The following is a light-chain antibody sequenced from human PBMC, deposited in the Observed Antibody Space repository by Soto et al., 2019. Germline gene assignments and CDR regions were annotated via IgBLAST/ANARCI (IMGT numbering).Light chain of an antibody. CDR3: QQYRSSPFT. CDR2: GAS. V-gene: IGKV3-20*01. Sequence: EIVLTQSPGTLSLSPGERATLSCRASQTVNNNYLTWYQQTPGQAPRLLIYGASSRATGIPDRFSGSGSGTDFTLTISRLEAEDFVVYYCQQYRSSPFTFGPGTKVDIK. CDR1: QTVNNNY. J-gene: IGKJ3*01.